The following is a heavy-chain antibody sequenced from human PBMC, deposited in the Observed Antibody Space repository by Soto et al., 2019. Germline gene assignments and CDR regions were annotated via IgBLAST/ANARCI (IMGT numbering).Heavy chain of an antibody. Sequence: ASVKVSCKASGYTFTNYYIDWVRQAPGQGLEWMGIINPNGGSTMYAQKFQGRVTMTRDTSTSTVYMEMSSLRTEDTAVYYCTTDEARLRFLEWLSSAKLDHDYWGQGTLVTVSS. J-gene: IGHJ4*02. CDR2: INPNGGST. V-gene: IGHV1-46*01. CDR1: GYTFTNYY. CDR3: TTDEARLRFLEWLSSAKLDHDY. D-gene: IGHD3-3*01.